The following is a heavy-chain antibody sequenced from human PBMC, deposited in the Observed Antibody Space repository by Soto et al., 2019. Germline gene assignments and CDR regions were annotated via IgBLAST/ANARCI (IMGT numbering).Heavy chain of an antibody. CDR1: GFSFSIFG. Sequence: QVHLVESGGGVVQPGTSLRLSCAASGFSFSIFGMHWVRQAPGKGLEWVAGIWYDGSNKYYADSVKGRFSISRDNFKNTLYLQMNSLRAEDTAVYYCARDDKDEYGADRGGFGCWGQGTLVTVSS. CDR3: ARDDKDEYGADRGGFGC. V-gene: IGHV3-33*01. J-gene: IGHJ4*02. CDR2: IWYDGSNK. D-gene: IGHD2-8*01.